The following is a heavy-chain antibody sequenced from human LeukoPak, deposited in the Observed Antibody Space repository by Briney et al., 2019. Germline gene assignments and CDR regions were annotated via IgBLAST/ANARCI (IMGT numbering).Heavy chain of an antibody. CDR1: GFTFSSYS. D-gene: IGHD2-2*01. J-gene: IGHJ6*04. CDR2: ISSSSSYI. V-gene: IGHV3-21*01. Sequence: GGSLRLSCAASGFTFSSYSMNWVRQAPGKGLEXXXSISSSSSYIYYADSVKGRFTISRDNAKNSLYLQMNSLRAEDTAVYYCARDASGVVPAALDVWGKGTTVTVSS. CDR3: ARDASGVVPAALDV.